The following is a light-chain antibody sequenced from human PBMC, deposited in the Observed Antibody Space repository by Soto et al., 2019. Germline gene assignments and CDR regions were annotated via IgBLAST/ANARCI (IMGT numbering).Light chain of an antibody. CDR2: GAS. J-gene: IGKJ1*01. V-gene: IGKV3-15*01. CDR1: ESVSSN. CDR3: QQYVSSGT. Sequence: EIVMTQSPATMSVSPGERATLSCRASESVSSNLAWYQQKPGQAPRLLFYGASTRATDIPARFSGTGSGTDLTLTISRLEPEDFAVYYCQQYVSSGTFGQG.